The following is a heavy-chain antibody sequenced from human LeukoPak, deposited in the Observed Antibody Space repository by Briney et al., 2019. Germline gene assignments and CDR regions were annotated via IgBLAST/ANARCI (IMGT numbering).Heavy chain of an antibody. CDR1: GFMFSASG. CDR2: IRSDGYNK. V-gene: IGHV3-30*02. D-gene: IGHD1-14*01. Sequence: GGSLRLSCAASGFMFSASGMHWVRQAPGKGLEWVAFIRSDGYNKYYADSVEGRFTISRDNSKNTLYLQMNSLRAEDTALYYCAKDSRNLPFDYWGQGTQVTVSS. CDR3: AKDSRNLPFDY. J-gene: IGHJ4*02.